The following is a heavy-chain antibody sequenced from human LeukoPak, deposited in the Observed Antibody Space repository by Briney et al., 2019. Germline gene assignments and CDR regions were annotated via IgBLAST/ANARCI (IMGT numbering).Heavy chain of an antibody. D-gene: IGHD2-21*02. CDR2: IYYSGST. V-gene: IGHV4-31*03. J-gene: IGHJ4*02. Sequence: SQTLSLTCTVSGGSISSGGYCWSWIRQHPGKGLEWIGYIYYSGSTYYNPSLKSRVTISVDTSKNQFSLKLSSVTAADTAVYYCARVIRDLEYYFDYWGQGTLVTVSS. CDR3: ARVIRDLEYYFDY. CDR1: GGSISSGGYC.